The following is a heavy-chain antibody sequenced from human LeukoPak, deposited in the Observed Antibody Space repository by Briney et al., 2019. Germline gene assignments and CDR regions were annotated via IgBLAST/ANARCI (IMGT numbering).Heavy chain of an antibody. CDR1: GFTFSSYA. CDR2: ISGSGGST. Sequence: GGSLRLSCAASGFTFSSYAMSWVRQAPGRGLEWVSAISGSGGSTYYADSVKGRFTISRDNSKNTLYLQTNSLRAEDTAVYYCAKDLADSSGYYSGYWGQGTLVTVSS. CDR3: AKDLADSSGYYSGY. V-gene: IGHV3-23*01. J-gene: IGHJ4*01. D-gene: IGHD3-22*01.